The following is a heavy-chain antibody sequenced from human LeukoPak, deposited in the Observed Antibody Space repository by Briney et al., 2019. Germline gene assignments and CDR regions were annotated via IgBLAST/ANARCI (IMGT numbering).Heavy chain of an antibody. CDR1: GFTFSNYG. CDR3: AREAPSYSSSSLDY. D-gene: IGHD6-6*01. Sequence: GGSLRLSCAASGFTFSNYGMSWVRQAPGKGLEWVSYISSSSSNIYYADSVKGRFTISRDNAKNSLYLQMNSLRAEDTAVYYCAREAPSYSSSSLDYWGQGTLVTVSS. CDR2: ISSSSSNI. V-gene: IGHV3-48*04. J-gene: IGHJ4*02.